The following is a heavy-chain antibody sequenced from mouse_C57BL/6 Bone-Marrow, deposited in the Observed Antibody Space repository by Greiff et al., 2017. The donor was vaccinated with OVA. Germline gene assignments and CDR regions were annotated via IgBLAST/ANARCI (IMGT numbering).Heavy chain of an antibody. CDR2: INPSSGYT. J-gene: IGHJ2*01. CDR1: GYTFTSYW. Sequence: QVQLKQSGAELAKPGASVKLSCKASGYTFTSYWMHWVKQRPGQGLEWIGYINPSSGYTKYNQKFKDKATLTADKSSSTAYMQLSSLTYEDSAVYYCARWIIYYDYFFDYWGQGTTLTVSS. D-gene: IGHD2-4*01. CDR3: ARWIIYYDYFFDY. V-gene: IGHV1-7*01.